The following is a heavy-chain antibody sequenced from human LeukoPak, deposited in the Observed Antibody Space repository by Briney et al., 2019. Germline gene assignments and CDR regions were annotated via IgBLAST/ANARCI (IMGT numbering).Heavy chain of an antibody. D-gene: IGHD6-13*01. Sequence: GGSLRLSCAASGLTFSSYGMHWVRQAPGKGLEWVAFIRYDGSNKYYADSVKGRFTISRDNSKNTLYLQMNSLRAEDTAVYYCAKDFPSWSYFDYWGQGTLVTVSS. CDR1: GLTFSSYG. CDR3: AKDFPSWSYFDY. V-gene: IGHV3-30*02. CDR2: IRYDGSNK. J-gene: IGHJ4*02.